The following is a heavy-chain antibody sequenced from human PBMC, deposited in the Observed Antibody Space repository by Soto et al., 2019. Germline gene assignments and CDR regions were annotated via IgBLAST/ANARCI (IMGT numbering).Heavy chain of an antibody. J-gene: IGHJ5*02. CDR1: VGSISSGDYY. D-gene: IGHD4-17*01. CDR2: IYYSGST. V-gene: IGHV4-30-4*01. Sequence: PSETVSLTCTVSVGSISSGDYYWSWIRQPPGKGLEWIGYIYYSGSTYYNPSLKSRVTISVDTSKNQFSLKLSSVTAADTAVYYCARFLDIYSHDYGGNSERNWFDPWGQGTLVTVSS. CDR3: ARFLDIYSHDYGGNSERNWFDP.